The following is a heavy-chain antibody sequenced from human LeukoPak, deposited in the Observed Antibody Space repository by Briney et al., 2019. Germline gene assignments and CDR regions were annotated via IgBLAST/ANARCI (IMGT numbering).Heavy chain of an antibody. Sequence: ASVCLSRKASGGTFSSYAISWVRQAPGQGLEWMGRIIPILGIANYAQKFQGRVTTTADKSTSAAYMELSSLRSEDTAVYYCARGIRITMVRGANRGGNWFDPWGQGTLVTVSS. V-gene: IGHV1-69*04. D-gene: IGHD3-10*01. CDR1: GGTFSSYA. J-gene: IGHJ5*02. CDR3: ARGIRITMVRGANRGGNWFDP. CDR2: IIPILGIA.